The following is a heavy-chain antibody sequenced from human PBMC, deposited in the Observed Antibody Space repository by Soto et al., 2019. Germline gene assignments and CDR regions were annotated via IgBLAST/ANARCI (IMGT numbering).Heavy chain of an antibody. V-gene: IGHV1-18*01. CDR2: ISAYSGST. Sequence: QVQLVQSGAEVKKPGASVKVSCKASGYTFTTYGISWVRQAPGQGLEWMGWISAYSGSTKFAQKLQGRVTMTTDTSTTTAYMELRSLTSDDTAVYYCARDFTKSSSWPYYFDYWGQGTVVTVSS. CDR1: GYTFTTYG. D-gene: IGHD6-13*01. CDR3: ARDFTKSSSWPYYFDY. J-gene: IGHJ4*02.